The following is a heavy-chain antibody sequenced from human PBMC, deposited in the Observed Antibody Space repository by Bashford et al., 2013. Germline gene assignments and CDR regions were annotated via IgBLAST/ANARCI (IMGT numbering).Heavy chain of an antibody. J-gene: IGHJ3*02. Sequence: RLSCAASGVLLLYEFMPCTGSGNVQGRGLEWVSGISWNSGRVDYADSVKGRFTISRDNTKNSVYLEMSSLKAEDTAVYSCVKSLLNLRDPFDIWGQGTMVTVSS. V-gene: IGHV3-9*01. CDR3: VKSLLNLRDPFDI. CDR1: GVLLLYEFMP. CDR2: ISWNSGRV.